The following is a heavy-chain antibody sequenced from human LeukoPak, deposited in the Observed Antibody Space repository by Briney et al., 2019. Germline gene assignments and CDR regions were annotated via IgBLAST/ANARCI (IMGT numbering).Heavy chain of an antibody. CDR3: AKDSNWAFDY. D-gene: IGHD6-13*01. CDR1: GFIFRKYG. J-gene: IGHJ4*02. CDR2: IRNDGSSK. V-gene: IGHV3-30*02. Sequence: PGGSPRLSCAASGFIFRKYGIHWVRQDPGKGLEWVAFIRNDGSSKYYAHSVKGRFTISRDSSKNTAYLQMNSLRPEDTGLYYCAKDSNWAFDYWGQGTLVIVSS.